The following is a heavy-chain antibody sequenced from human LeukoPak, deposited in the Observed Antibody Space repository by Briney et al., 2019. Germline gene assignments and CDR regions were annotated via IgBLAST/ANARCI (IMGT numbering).Heavy chain of an antibody. Sequence: GGSLRLSCAASGFPLSSYSINWVPQAAGKGLEWVSYISSSGSAIYYVDSVKGRFTVSRDNAKNSLFLQMNSPRAEDTAVYYCVRVKGSYFDYWGQGALVTVSS. CDR3: VRVKGSYFDY. CDR1: GFPLSSYS. CDR2: ISSSGSAI. V-gene: IGHV3-48*01. D-gene: IGHD2-15*01. J-gene: IGHJ4*02.